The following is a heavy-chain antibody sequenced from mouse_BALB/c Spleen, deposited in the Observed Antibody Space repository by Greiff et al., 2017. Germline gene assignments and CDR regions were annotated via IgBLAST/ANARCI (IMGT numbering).Heavy chain of an antibody. CDR2: INPGSGGT. CDR3: AKATTVERDAMDY. V-gene: IGHV1-54*01. J-gene: IGHJ4*01. CDR1: GYAFTNYL. D-gene: IGHD1-1*01. Sequence: VKLMESGAELVRPGTSVKVSCKASGYAFTNYLIEWVKQRPGQGLEWIGVINPGSGGTNYNEKFKGKATLTADKSSSTAYMQLSSLTSDDSAVYFCAKATTVERDAMDYWGQGTSVTVSS.